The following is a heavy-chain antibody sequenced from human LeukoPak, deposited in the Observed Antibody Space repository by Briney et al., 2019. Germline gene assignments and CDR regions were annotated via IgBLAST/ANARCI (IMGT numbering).Heavy chain of an antibody. J-gene: IGHJ3*02. D-gene: IGHD6-13*01. Sequence: SSETLSLTCTVSGGSISSYYWSWIRQPPGKGLEWIGYIYYSGSTNYNPSLKSRVTISVDTSKNQFSLKLSSVTAADTAVYYCARGESGYSSGWSDAFDIWGQGTMVTVSS. V-gene: IGHV4-59*01. CDR2: IYYSGST. CDR1: GGSISSYY. CDR3: ARGESGYSSGWSDAFDI.